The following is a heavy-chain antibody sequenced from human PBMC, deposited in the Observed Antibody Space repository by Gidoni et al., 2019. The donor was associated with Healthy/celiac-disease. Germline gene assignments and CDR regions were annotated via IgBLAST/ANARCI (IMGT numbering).Heavy chain of an antibody. CDR2: IYYSGST. CDR3: ARLPAATYYYYYYGMDV. D-gene: IGHD2-2*01. Sequence: LEWIGYIYYSGSTYYNPSLKSRVTISVDTSKNKFSLKLSSVTAADTAVYYCARLPAATYYYYYYGMDVWGQGTTVTVSS. J-gene: IGHJ6*02. V-gene: IGHV4-31*02.